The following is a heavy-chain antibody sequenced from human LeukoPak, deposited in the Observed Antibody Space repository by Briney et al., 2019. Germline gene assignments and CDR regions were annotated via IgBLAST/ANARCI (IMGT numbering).Heavy chain of an antibody. Sequence: GESLKISCKGSGYSFTSYWISWVRQMPGKGLEWMGRIDPSDSYTNYSPSFQGHVTISADKSISTAYLQWSSLRPSDTAMYYCARTLTTDIDYWGQGTLVTVSS. CDR1: GYSFTSYW. CDR2: IDPSDSYT. V-gene: IGHV5-10-1*01. D-gene: IGHD4-11*01. CDR3: ARTLTTDIDY. J-gene: IGHJ4*02.